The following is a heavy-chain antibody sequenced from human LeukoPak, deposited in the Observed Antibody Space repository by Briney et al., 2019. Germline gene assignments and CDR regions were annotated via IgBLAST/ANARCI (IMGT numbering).Heavy chain of an antibody. D-gene: IGHD4-23*01. Sequence: PGGSLRLSCAASGFTFSTYAMSWVRQAPGKGLEWVSVISGSGGSTYYADSVKGRFTISRDNSKNTLYLQMNSLGAEDTAVYYCAKGTTTLVVTKIDYWGQGTLVTVSS. J-gene: IGHJ4*02. V-gene: IGHV3-23*01. CDR2: ISGSGGST. CDR3: AKGTTTLVVTKIDY. CDR1: GFTFSTYA.